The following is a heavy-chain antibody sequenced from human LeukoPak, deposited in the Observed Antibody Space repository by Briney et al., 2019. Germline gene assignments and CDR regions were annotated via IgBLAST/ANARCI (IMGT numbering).Heavy chain of an antibody. CDR1: GFTFSSYA. D-gene: IGHD4-11*01. CDR3: ARVVIGTTVTYYYFDY. J-gene: IGHJ4*02. Sequence: GGSLRLSCAASGFTFSSYAMSWVRQAPGKGLGWVSAISGSGGSTYYADSVKGRFTISRDNSKNTLYLQMNSLRAEDTAVYYCARVVIGTTVTYYYFDYWGQGTLVTVSS. CDR2: ISGSGGST. V-gene: IGHV3-23*01.